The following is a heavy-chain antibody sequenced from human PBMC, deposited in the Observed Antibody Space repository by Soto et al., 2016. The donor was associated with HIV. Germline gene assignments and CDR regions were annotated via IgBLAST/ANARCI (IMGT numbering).Heavy chain of an antibody. J-gene: IGHJ4*02. CDR2: IYSGGST. V-gene: IGHV3-66*01. CDR1: GFTVSSNY. Sequence: EVQLVESGGGLVQPGGSLRLSCAASGFTVSSNYMSWVRQAPGKGLEWVSVIYSGGSTYYADSVKGRFTISRDNSKNTLYLQMNSLRAEDTAVYYCARDTYYYDSSATLLSVPFDYVGQGTLVTVS. D-gene: IGHD3-22*01. CDR3: ARDTYYYDSSATLLSVPFDY.